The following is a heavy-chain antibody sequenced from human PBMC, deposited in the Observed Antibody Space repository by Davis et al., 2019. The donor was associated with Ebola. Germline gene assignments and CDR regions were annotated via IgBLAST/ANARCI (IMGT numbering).Heavy chain of an antibody. CDR3: ARETGDGGGMDV. J-gene: IGHJ6*04. D-gene: IGHD7-27*01. V-gene: IGHV1-8*01. Sequence: ASVKVSCKASGYTFTGYDINWVXXXXXXXXXXXXWFNPNSCTPAYAQKFQVRVTMTRENSMSTAYMALSSLRSEDTAVYSCARETGDGGGMDVGGKGTTVTVSS. CDR2: FNPNSCTP. CDR1: GYTFTGYD.